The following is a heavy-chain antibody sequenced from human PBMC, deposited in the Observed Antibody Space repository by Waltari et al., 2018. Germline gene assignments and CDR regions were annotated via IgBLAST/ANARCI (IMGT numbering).Heavy chain of an antibody. CDR2: IIPILGIA. D-gene: IGHD3-10*01. Sequence: QVQLVQSGAEVKKPGSSVKVSCKASGGTFSSYAISWVRQAPGQGLEWMGGIIPILGIANYAQKFQGRVTITADKSTSTAYMDLSSLRSEDTAVYYCARVGYYYGSGSYYRTYYYYYMDVWGKGTTVTVSS. V-gene: IGHV1-69*10. J-gene: IGHJ6*03. CDR1: GGTFSSYA. CDR3: ARVGYYYGSGSYYRTYYYYYMDV.